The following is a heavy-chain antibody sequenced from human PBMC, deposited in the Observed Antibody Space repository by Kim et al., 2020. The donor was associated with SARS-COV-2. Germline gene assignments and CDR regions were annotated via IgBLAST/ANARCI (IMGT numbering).Heavy chain of an antibody. D-gene: IGHD6-6*01. J-gene: IGHJ5*02. Sequence: QKFQGRVTMTRDTSISTAYMELSRLRSDDTAVYYCARDTSSSSWPGWFDPWGQGTLVTVSS. CDR3: ARDTSSSSWPGWFDP. V-gene: IGHV1-2*02.